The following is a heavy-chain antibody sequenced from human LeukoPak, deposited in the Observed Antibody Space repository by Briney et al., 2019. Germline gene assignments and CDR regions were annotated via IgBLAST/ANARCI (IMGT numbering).Heavy chain of an antibody. Sequence: PSETLSLTCTVSGGSISSSSYYWSWIRQPAGKGLEWIGRIYASGSTNYNPSLKSRITMSVDTSKNQFSLKLSSVTAADSAVYYCARETSLTTITTQKDYYYYYMDVWGKGTTVTVSS. D-gene: IGHD4-17*01. V-gene: IGHV4-61*02. CDR3: ARETSLTTITTQKDYYYYYMDV. CDR2: IYASGST. J-gene: IGHJ6*03. CDR1: GGSISSSSYY.